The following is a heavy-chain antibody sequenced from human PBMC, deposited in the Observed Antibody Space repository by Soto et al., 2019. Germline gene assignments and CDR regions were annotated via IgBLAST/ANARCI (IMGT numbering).Heavy chain of an antibody. Sequence: SETLSLTCSVSGGSISSYYSSWIRQPPGKGLEWIGYIYYSGSTNYNPSLKSRVTISVDTSKNQFSLKLSSVTAADTAVYYCARDRVAVAGTAFDIWGQGTMVTVSS. J-gene: IGHJ3*02. CDR3: ARDRVAVAGTAFDI. D-gene: IGHD6-19*01. V-gene: IGHV4-59*01. CDR1: GGSISSYY. CDR2: IYYSGST.